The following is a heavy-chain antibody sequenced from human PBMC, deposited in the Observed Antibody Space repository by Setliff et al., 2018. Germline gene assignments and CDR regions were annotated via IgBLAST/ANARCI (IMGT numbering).Heavy chain of an antibody. CDR1: GFTFSNSW. V-gene: IGHV3-74*01. D-gene: IGHD3-10*01. J-gene: IGHJ4*02. CDR3: VTSTIIIYYFDF. CDR2: MNSDGNSI. Sequence: GGSLRLSCAASGFTFSNSWMHWVRQAPGEGLVCVSRMNSDGNSIFYADSVKGRFTISRDNAKNSLYLQMNSLRAEDTAVYYCVTSTIIIYYFDFWGQGTPVTVSS.